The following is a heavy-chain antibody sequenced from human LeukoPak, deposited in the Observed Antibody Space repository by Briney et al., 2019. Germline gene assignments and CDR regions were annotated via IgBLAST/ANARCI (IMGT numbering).Heavy chain of an antibody. CDR2: IYPEDSDT. CDR3: ARSLVVVPAKFDY. Sequence: GESLKISCKASGYSFSNFWIAWVRQMPGKGPECMGIIYPEDSDTRYSPSFQGQVTISADKSINTAFLQWSSLEASDTAMYYCARSLVVVPAKFDYWGQGTLVTVSS. D-gene: IGHD2-2*01. V-gene: IGHV5-51*01. CDR1: GYSFSNFW. J-gene: IGHJ4*02.